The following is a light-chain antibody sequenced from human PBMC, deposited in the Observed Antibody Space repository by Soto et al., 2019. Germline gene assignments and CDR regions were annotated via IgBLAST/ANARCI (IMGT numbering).Light chain of an antibody. Sequence: DIQMTQSPSSLSASIGDRVTITCRASQDISHYLAWYQQKPGKVPKVLIYAASTLPTGVESRFSGSGFGTVFTLTINSLQLEDVATYYCQKYNRAPNTFGRGTRLEIK. J-gene: IGKJ2*01. CDR3: QKYNRAPNT. CDR2: AAS. V-gene: IGKV1-27*01. CDR1: QDISHY.